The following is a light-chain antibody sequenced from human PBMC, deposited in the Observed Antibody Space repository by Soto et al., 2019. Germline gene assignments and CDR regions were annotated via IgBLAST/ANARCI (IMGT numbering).Light chain of an antibody. CDR3: QQRRNWPLT. V-gene: IGKV3-11*01. J-gene: IGKJ1*01. CDR1: QSVSSY. Sequence: EIVLTQSPATLSLSPGERATLSCRASQSVSSYLAWYQQKPGQAPRLLIYDAFNRATGIPARFSGSGSGTDFTLTISSLEPEDFAVYYCQQRRNWPLTFGQGTKVEIK. CDR2: DAF.